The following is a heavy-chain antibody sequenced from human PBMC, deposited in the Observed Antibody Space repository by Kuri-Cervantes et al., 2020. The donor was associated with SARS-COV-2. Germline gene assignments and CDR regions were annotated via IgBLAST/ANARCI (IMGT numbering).Heavy chain of an antibody. CDR3: AKTVAGTGIDY. J-gene: IGHJ4*02. V-gene: IGHV3-23*01. CDR2: ISGSGGST. CDR1: GFTFSSYA. D-gene: IGHD6-19*01. Sequence: GESLKMTCAASGFTFSSYAMGWVRQAPGKGLEWVSAISGSGGSTYYADSVKGRFTISRDNSKNTLYLQMNSPRAEDTAVYYCAKTVAGTGIDYWGQGTLVTVSS.